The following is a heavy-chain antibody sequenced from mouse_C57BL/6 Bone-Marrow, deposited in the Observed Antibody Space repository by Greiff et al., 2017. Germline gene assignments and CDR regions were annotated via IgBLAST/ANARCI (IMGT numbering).Heavy chain of an antibody. CDR3: ARRDYSNYPYAMDY. V-gene: IGHV1-81*01. D-gene: IGHD2-5*01. J-gene: IGHJ4*01. CDR1: GYTFTSYG. CDR2: IYPRSGNT. Sequence: VQLQESGAELARPGASVKLSCKASGYTFTSYGISWVKQRTGQGLEWIGEIYPRSGNTYYNEKFKGKATLTADKSSSTAYMELRSLTSEDSAVYFCARRDYSNYPYAMDYWGQGTSVTVSS.